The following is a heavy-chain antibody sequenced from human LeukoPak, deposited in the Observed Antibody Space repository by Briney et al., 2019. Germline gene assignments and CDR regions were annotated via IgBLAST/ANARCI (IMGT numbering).Heavy chain of an antibody. J-gene: IGHJ4*02. V-gene: IGHV1-18*01. CDR2: ISSYSGNT. CDR1: GYTFSSYA. Sequence: ASVKVSCKASGYTFSSYAITWVRQAPGQGLEWMGWISSYSGNTNYAQKFQGRVTMTTDTSTSTAYMELRSLRSDDTAVYHRARASGGGSLDYWGQGTLVTVSS. CDR3: ARASGGGSLDY. D-gene: IGHD2-15*01.